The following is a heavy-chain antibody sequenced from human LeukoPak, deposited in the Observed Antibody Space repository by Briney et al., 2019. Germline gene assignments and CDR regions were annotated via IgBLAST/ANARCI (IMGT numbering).Heavy chain of an antibody. Sequence: ASVKVSCKASGYTFTSYDINWVRQATGQGLEWMGWMNPNSGNTGYAQKFQGRVTMTRNTSISTAYMELSSLRSDDTAVYYCARGGGQLLWFGELLSQLFDYWGQGTLVTVSS. CDR2: MNPNSGNT. CDR1: GYTFTSYD. V-gene: IGHV1-8*01. J-gene: IGHJ4*02. D-gene: IGHD3-10*01. CDR3: ARGGGQLLWFGELLSQLFDY.